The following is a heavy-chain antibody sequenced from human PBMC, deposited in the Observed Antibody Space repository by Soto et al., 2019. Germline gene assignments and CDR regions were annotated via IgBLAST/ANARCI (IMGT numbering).Heavy chain of an antibody. D-gene: IGHD3-10*01. CDR2: INPSGGST. V-gene: IGHV1-46*01. J-gene: IGHJ6*01. CDR1: VCTITNYY. CDR3: ARAFFFKCWGVNRVINSFRRQGSSVIGSAGM. Sequence: KLTWKASVCTITNYYIHWVIQASGQGNEWMGIINPSGGSTSYAQKFQGRVTMTRDTSTSTGYMELSSLRSEDTAVYSCARAFFFKCWGVNRVINSFRRQGSSVIGSAGM.